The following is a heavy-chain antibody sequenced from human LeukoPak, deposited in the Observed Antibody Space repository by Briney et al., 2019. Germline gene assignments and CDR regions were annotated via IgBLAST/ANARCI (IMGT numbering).Heavy chain of an antibody. CDR2: MDPNSGNT. J-gene: IGHJ4*02. Sequence: ASVKVSCKTSGYTYISHDINWVRQATGQGLEWMGWMDPNSGNTGYAQRFQGRVTLTRSTSLSEAYMELTSLKFEDTAVYYCARVQGSDTSGSFDHWGQGTLVTVSS. CDR3: ARVQGSDTSGSFDH. V-gene: IGHV1-8*01. CDR1: GYTYISHD. D-gene: IGHD1-26*01.